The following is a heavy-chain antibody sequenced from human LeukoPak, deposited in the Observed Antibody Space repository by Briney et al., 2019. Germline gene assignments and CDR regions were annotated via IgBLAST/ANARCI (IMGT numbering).Heavy chain of an antibody. J-gene: IGHJ3*02. CDR1: GFTFSSYA. Sequence: GGSLRLSCAASGFTFSSYAMSWVRQAPGKGLEWVSAISGSGGSTYYADSVKGRFTISRDNSKNTLYLQMNSLRAEATAVYYCAKSRYDSSGYYYDFIDAFDIWGQGTMVTVSS. CDR3: AKSRYDSSGYYYDFIDAFDI. V-gene: IGHV3-23*01. D-gene: IGHD3-22*01. CDR2: ISGSGGST.